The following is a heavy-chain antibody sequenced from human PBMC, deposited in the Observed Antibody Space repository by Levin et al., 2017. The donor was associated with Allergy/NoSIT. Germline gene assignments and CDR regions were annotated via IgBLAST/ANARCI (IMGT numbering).Heavy chain of an antibody. CDR1: GTSFRGYT. V-gene: IGHV3-23*01. D-gene: IGHD4-17*01. J-gene: IGHJ4*02. CDR3: AKDRVPDGVGSMDH. Sequence: GGSLRLSCSAYGTSFRGYTVSWIRRAPGAGLEWVAGIFGGGSKYYADFAKGRFSISRDDSKNTIFLQINGLRVEDTARYYCAKDRVPDGVGSMDHWGQGTVVIVSS. CDR2: IFGGGSK.